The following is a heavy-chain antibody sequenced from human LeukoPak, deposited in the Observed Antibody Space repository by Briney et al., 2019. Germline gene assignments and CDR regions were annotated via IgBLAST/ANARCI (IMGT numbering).Heavy chain of an antibody. D-gene: IGHD3-3*01. CDR1: GFTFSSYW. Sequence: GGSLRLSCAASGFTFSSYWMSWVRQAPGKGLEWVANIKQDGSEKYYVDSVKGRFTISRDNAKNSLYLQTNSLRAEDTAVYYCARDVDFGVVITFDYWGQGTLVTVSS. J-gene: IGHJ4*02. V-gene: IGHV3-7*01. CDR2: IKQDGSEK. CDR3: ARDVDFGVVITFDY.